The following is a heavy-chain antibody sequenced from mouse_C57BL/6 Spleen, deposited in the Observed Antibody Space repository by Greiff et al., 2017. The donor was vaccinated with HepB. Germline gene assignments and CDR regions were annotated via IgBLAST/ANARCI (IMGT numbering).Heavy chain of an antibody. CDR1: GYTFTSYW. V-gene: IGHV1-64*01. J-gene: IGHJ4*01. Sequence: QVQLKQSGAELVKPGASVKLSCKASGYTFTSYWMHWVKQRPGQGLEWIGMIHPNSGSTNYNEKFKSKATLTVDKSSSTAYMQLSSLTSEDSAVYYCARSNWETAMDYWGQGTSVTVSS. D-gene: IGHD4-1*01. CDR3: ARSNWETAMDY. CDR2: IHPNSGST.